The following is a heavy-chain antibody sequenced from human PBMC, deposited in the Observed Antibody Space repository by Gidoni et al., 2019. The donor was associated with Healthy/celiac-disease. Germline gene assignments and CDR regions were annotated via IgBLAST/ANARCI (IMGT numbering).Heavy chain of an antibody. CDR3: ARRGDCSSTSCYKRGGGYYGMDV. V-gene: IGHV4-39*01. J-gene: IGHJ6*02. D-gene: IGHD2-2*02. CDR2: IYYSGST. Sequence: QLQLQESGPGLVKPSETLSLTCTVSGGSISSSSYYWGWIRQPPGKGLEWSGSIYYSGSTYYNPSLKSRVTISVDTSKNQFSRKLSSVTAADTAVYYCARRGDCSSTSCYKRGGGYYGMDVWGQGTTVTVSS. CDR1: GGSISSSSYY.